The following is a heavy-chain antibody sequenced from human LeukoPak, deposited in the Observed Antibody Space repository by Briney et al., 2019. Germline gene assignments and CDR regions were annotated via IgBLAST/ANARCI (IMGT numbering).Heavy chain of an antibody. CDR1: GYTFTSYY. Sequence: ASVKVSCKASGYTFTSYYLHWVRQAPGQGLEWVGIINPTGGSTTYAQKFQGRVTMTRDTSTSTVYMELSSLRSEDTAVCYCARDGIAVAGTWNWFDPWGQGTLVTVSS. CDR3: ARDGIAVAGTWNWFDP. V-gene: IGHV1-46*01. CDR2: INPTGGST. D-gene: IGHD6-19*01. J-gene: IGHJ5*02.